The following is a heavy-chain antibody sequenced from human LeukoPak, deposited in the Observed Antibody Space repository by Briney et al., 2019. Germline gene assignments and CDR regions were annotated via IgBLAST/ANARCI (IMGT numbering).Heavy chain of an antibody. D-gene: IGHD3-10*01. J-gene: IGHJ4*02. CDR3: AKAMVRGRNNFDY. CDR2: ISWNSGSI. Sequence: GGSLRLSCAASGFTFDDYAMHWVRQAPGKGLEWVSGISWNSGSIGYADSVKGRFTISRDNAKNSLYLQMNSLRAEDTALYYCAKAMVRGRNNFDYWGQGTLVTVSS. V-gene: IGHV3-9*01. CDR1: GFTFDDYA.